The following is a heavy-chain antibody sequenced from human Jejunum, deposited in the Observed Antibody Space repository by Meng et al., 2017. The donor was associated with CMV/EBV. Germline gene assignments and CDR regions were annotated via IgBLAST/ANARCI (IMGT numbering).Heavy chain of an antibody. CDR2: LIINISSSAT. CDR3: TRRSIVLVPASGFDP. Sequence: LRPAPGHALVWVVLLIINISSSATAYSSSVKVTFIISTDASYNTPYLQVYSLTTEDSAAYYCTRRSIVLVPASGFDPWGQGTLVTVSS. D-gene: IGHD2-2*01. J-gene: IGHJ5*02. V-gene: IGHV3-73*01.